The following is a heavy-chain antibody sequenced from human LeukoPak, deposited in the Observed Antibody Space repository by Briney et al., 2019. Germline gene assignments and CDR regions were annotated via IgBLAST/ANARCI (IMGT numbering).Heavy chain of an antibody. CDR3: ARELSDAFDI. CDR2: IYYSGST. CDR1: GGSISSYY. V-gene: IGHV4-59*12. J-gene: IGHJ3*02. Sequence: PSETLSLTCTVSGGSISSYYWSWIRQPPGKGLEGMGYIYYSGSTNYNPSLKSGVTISEETTKNEFSLKLSSVTAADTAVYYCARELSDAFDIWGQGTTVTVSS.